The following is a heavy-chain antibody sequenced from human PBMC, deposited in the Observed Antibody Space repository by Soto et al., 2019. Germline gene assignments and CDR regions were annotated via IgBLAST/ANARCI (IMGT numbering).Heavy chain of an antibody. Sequence: SHGLWCTVAWVNFVDSAVYWILKAPGKGLEWMAVLSDDANNRYYADSVRGRFTISGDNSKNTLYLQMNSLSADDTAVYYCARASMVREIIAVLDPWGQGTLVTVS. J-gene: IGHJ5*02. CDR1: WVNFVDSA. CDR3: ARASMVREIIAVLDP. CDR2: LSDDANNR. D-gene: IGHD3-10*01. V-gene: IGHV3-30*14.